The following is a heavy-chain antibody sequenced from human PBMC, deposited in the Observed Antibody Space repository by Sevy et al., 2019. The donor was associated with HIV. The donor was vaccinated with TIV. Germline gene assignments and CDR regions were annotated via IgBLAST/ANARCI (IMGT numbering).Heavy chain of an antibody. Sequence: GGSLRLSCAASGFTFSSYAMNWVRQGPGKGLEWVSGISGSGGSTYYADSVKGRFTISKDISKNTLYLQMNSLRAEDTALYCCAFGGYDYDSSGYYTLDYWGQGTRVTVSS. J-gene: IGHJ4*02. D-gene: IGHD3-22*01. CDR3: AFGGYDYDSSGYYTLDY. CDR1: GFTFSSYA. CDR2: ISGSGGST. V-gene: IGHV3-23*01.